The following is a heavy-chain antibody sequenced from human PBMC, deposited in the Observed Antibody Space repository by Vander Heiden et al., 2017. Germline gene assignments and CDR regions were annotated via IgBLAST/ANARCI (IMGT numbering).Heavy chain of an antibody. CDR3: ARGPGTSHYYYYGMDV. D-gene: IGHD1-1*01. J-gene: IGHJ6*02. V-gene: IGHV3-53*01. CDR1: GFTVRSNY. Sequence: EVQLVESGGGLIQPGGSLRLSCAASGFTVRSNYMSWDRQAPGKGLEWVSVIYSGGSTYYADSVKGRFTISRDNSKNTLYLQMNSLGAEDTAVYYCARGPGTSHYYYYGMDVWGQGTTVTVSS. CDR2: IYSGGST.